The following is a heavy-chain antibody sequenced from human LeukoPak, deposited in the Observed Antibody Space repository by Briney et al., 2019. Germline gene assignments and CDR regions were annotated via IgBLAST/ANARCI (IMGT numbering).Heavy chain of an antibody. CDR2: ISYDGSNK. V-gene: IGHV3-30*04. CDR1: GFTFSSYA. CDR3: AKDQWELPFDY. J-gene: IGHJ4*02. Sequence: PGGSLRLSCAASGFTFSSYAMHWVRQAPGKGLEWVAVISYDGSNKYYADSVKGRFTISRDNFKNTLYLQMNSLRAEDTAVYYCAKDQWELPFDYWGQGTLVTVSS. D-gene: IGHD1-26*01.